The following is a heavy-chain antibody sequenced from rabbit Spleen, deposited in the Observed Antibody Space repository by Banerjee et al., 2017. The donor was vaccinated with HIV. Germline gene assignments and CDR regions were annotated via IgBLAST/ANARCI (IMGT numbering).Heavy chain of an antibody. CDR1: GFSFSSSYY. CDR3: ARKTDWTGYGGALDL. V-gene: IGHV1S45*01. Sequence: QEQLEESGGDLVKPEGSLTLTCTASGFSFSSSYYMCWVRQAPGKGLEWIACIYTGSSGNTYYATWAKGRFTISKTSSTTVTLQMTSLTAADTATYFCARKTDWTGYGGALDLWGPGTLVTVS. CDR2: IYTGSSGNT. J-gene: IGHJ4*01. D-gene: IGHD6-1*01.